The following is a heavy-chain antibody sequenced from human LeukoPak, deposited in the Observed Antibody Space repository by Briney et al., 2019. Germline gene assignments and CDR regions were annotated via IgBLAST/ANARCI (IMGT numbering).Heavy chain of an antibody. V-gene: IGHV1-2*02. CDR1: GYTFTGYY. D-gene: IGHD3-10*01. CDR2: INPNSGGT. CDR3: ARAGITMVRGAEFDY. J-gene: IGHJ4*02. Sequence: GASVTVSCKASGYTFTGYYMHWVRQAPGQGREGMGWINPNSGGTNYAQKFQGRVTMTRDTSISTAYMELGRLRSDDTAVYYCARAGITMVRGAEFDYWGQGTLVTVSS.